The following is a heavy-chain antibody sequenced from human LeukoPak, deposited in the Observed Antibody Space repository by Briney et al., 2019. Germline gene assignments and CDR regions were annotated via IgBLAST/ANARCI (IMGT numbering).Heavy chain of an antibody. CDR3: ALDYDFWSGYSIAGDY. CDR2: ISWNSGSI. J-gene: IGHJ4*02. CDR1: GFTFDDYA. V-gene: IGHV3-9*01. D-gene: IGHD3-3*01. Sequence: GGSLRLSCAASGFTFDDYAMHWVRQAPGKGLEWVSGISWNSGSIGYADPVKGRFTISRDNAKNSLYLQMNSLRAEDTAVYYCALDYDFWSGYSIAGDYWGQGTLVTVSS.